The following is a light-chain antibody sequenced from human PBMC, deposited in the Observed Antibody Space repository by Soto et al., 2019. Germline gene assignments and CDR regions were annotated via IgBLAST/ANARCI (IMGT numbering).Light chain of an antibody. CDR2: GAS. J-gene: IGKJ1*01. V-gene: IGKV3-15*01. CDR3: QQCDDWPRT. Sequence: EIVMTQSPATLSVSPGERATLSCTASQSVSSNLAWYQQKPGQAPRLLIYGASTRATGIPARFSGSGSGTEFALTISSLQSEDFAVYYCQQCDDWPRTFGQGTKVDI. CDR1: QSVSSN.